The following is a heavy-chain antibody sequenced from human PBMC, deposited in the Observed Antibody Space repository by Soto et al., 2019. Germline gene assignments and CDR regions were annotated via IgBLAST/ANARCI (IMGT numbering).Heavy chain of an antibody. Sequence: EVQLLQSGGGVVQPGGSLRLSCVASGFDFSLFAMSWVRQAPGKGLEWVSAISGGSRSTFYADSVKGRFTISRAISNNMVSLHMDNLRVEDTAVYYCAKYFPRVDSPITYDFDSWGQGSLVTVSS. J-gene: IGHJ4*02. CDR1: GFDFSLFA. D-gene: IGHD1-20*01. V-gene: IGHV3-23*01. CDR3: AKYFPRVDSPITYDFDS. CDR2: ISGGSRST.